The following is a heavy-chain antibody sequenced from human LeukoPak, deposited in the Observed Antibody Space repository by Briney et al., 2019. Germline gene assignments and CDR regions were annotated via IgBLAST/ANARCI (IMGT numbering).Heavy chain of an antibody. CDR3: ARAEMELEAY. V-gene: IGHV3-48*04. Sequence: PGGSLRLSCAASGFTFSSYAMSWVRQAPGKGLEWVSYISSSGSTIYYADSVKGRFTISRDNAKNSLYLQMNSLRAEDTAVYYCARAEMELEAYWGQGTLVTVSS. CDR2: ISSSGSTI. D-gene: IGHD1-1*01. J-gene: IGHJ4*02. CDR1: GFTFSSYA.